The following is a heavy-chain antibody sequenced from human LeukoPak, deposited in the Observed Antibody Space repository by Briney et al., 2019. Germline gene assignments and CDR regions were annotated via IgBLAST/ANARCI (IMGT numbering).Heavy chain of an antibody. V-gene: IGHV4-4*07. Sequence: PSETLSLTCTVSGGSISSYYWSWLRQPAGKGLEWIGRIYTSGSTNYNPSLKSRVTMSVDTSKIQFSLKPSSVTAADTAVYYCARDKDYGSGSYYRFYYYYYYMDVWGKGTTVTVSS. D-gene: IGHD3-10*01. CDR2: IYTSGST. CDR1: GGSISSYY. CDR3: ARDKDYGSGSYYRFYYYYYYMDV. J-gene: IGHJ6*03.